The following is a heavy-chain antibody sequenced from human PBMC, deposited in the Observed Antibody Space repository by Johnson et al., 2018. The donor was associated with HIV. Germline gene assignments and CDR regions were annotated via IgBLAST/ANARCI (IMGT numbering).Heavy chain of an antibody. CDR1: GFTFDDYG. D-gene: IGHD3-22*01. CDR3: ARGSRYTYDNDDAYLLHAFDI. V-gene: IGHV3-20*04. J-gene: IGHJ3*02. CDR2: ISWNRGRI. Sequence: VQLVESGGGVVRPGGSLRLACAATGFTFDDYGMSWVRQGPGKGLEWVSGISWNRGRIGYADSVKGRFTISRDRAKNCLYLQMNSLRAEDTAVYYCARGSRYTYDNDDAYLLHAFDIWGQGTTVTVSS.